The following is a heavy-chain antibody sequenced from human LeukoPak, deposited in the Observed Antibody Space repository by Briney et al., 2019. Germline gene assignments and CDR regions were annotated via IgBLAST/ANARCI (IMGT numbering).Heavy chain of an antibody. V-gene: IGHV4-31*03. CDR2: IYYSGST. J-gene: IGHJ5*02. D-gene: IGHD6-6*01. CDR1: GGSISSGGYY. CDR3: ARDDRSSIAAFDP. Sequence: PSETLSLTCTVSGGSISSGGYYWSWIRQHPGKGLEWIGYIYYSGSTYYNPSLKSRVTISVDTSKNQFSLKLSSVTAADTAVYYCARDDRSSIAAFDPWGQGTLVTVSS.